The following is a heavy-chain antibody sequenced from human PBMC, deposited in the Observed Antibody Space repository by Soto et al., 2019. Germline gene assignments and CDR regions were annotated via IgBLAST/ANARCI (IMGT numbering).Heavy chain of an antibody. Sequence: SETLSLTCTVSGGSISSGGYYWSWIRQHPGKGLEWIGYIYYSGSTYYNPSLKSRVTISVDTSKNQFSLKLSSVTAADTAVYYCARERYCSSTSCYDNPDYYYYYMDVWGKGTTVTVSS. V-gene: IGHV4-31*03. CDR3: ARERYCSSTSCYDNPDYYYYYMDV. CDR2: IYYSGST. CDR1: GGSISSGGYY. D-gene: IGHD2-2*01. J-gene: IGHJ6*03.